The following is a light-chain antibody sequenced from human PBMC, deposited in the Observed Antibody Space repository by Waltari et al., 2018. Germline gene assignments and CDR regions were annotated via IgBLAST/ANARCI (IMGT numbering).Light chain of an antibody. V-gene: IGKV1-39*01. CDR1: QRISSY. CDR2: AAS. Sequence: DIQMTQSPSSLSASVGDRVTIPCRASQRISSYLNWYQQKQGKAPKLLIYAASSLQSGVPSRFSGSGSGTDFTLTISSLQPEDFATYYCQQSYSTRLTFGGGTKVEIK. CDR3: QQSYSTRLT. J-gene: IGKJ4*01.